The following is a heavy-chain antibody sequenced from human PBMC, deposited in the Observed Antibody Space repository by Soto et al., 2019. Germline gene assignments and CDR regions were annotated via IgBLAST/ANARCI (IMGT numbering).Heavy chain of an antibody. CDR1: GYTFITYG. CDR3: ARGGEKFDY. CDR2: ISTFSGNT. V-gene: IGHV1-18*01. D-gene: IGHD3-10*01. Sequence: ASVKVSCKASGYTFITYGLSWVRQAPGQGFEWMGWISTFSGNTNYAQKFQGRVTMTTDTSTSTAYMELRSLGSDDTAVYYCARGGEKFDYWGQGALVTVSS. J-gene: IGHJ4*02.